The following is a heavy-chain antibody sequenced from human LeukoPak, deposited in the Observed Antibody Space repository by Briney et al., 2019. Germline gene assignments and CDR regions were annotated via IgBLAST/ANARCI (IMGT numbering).Heavy chain of an antibody. V-gene: IGHV3-11*05. J-gene: IGHJ4*02. Sequence: GGSLRLSCAASGFTLSNYHMSWIRQAPGKGLEWVSYISSRNTYTNYADSVKGRLTISRDNAKNSLYLQMNSLRAEDTAVYYCARGYDRELDYWGQGNLVTVSS. CDR2: ISSRNTYT. CDR1: GFTLSNYH. D-gene: IGHD1-26*01. CDR3: ARGYDRELDY.